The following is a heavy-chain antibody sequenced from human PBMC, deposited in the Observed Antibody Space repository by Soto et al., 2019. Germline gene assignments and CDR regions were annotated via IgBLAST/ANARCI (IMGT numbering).Heavy chain of an antibody. J-gene: IGHJ5*02. D-gene: IGHD3-10*01. V-gene: IGHV4-59*08. Sequence: SETLCLTCSVSGDSISPYYWSWIRQPPGKGLEWIGYISYSGSTNYNPSLKSRVTISVDTSKNQFSLKLSSVTAADTAVYYCARHSSVYGSGSYFANKNNWFDPWGQGTLVTVSS. CDR2: ISYSGST. CDR3: ARHSSVYGSGSYFANKNNWFDP. CDR1: GDSISPYY.